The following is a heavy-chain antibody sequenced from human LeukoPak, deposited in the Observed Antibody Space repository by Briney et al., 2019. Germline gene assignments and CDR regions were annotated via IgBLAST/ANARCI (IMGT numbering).Heavy chain of an antibody. V-gene: IGHV3-48*01. CDR1: GDSFISSS. J-gene: IGHJ4*02. CDR2: ISTSGNTV. D-gene: IGHD3-16*01. CDR3: ARDSVHHYDRLDC. Sequence: PGGSLRHSSTAPGDSFISSSIKSSCQAPGKGLEWVSYISTSGNTVYYADSVMGRFTISRDNADNSLYLQMNSLRAEDTAVYFCARDSVHHYDRLDCWGQGTLVTVSS.